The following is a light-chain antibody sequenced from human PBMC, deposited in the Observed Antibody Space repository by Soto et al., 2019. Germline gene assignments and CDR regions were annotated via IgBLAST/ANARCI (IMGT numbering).Light chain of an antibody. V-gene: IGLV2-14*01. Sequence: QSALTQPASVSGSPGQSITISCTGTSSDDGGYNYVSWYQQHPGKAPKLMIYGVTNRPSGVSNRFSGSKSGNTASLSISGLQAEDEADYSCSSYTSSTTLSVVFGGGTKLTVL. CDR2: GVT. J-gene: IGLJ2*01. CDR3: SSYTSSTTLSVV. CDR1: SSDDGGYNY.